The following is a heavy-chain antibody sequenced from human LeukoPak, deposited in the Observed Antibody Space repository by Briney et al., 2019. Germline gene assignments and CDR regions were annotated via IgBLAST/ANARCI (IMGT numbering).Heavy chain of an antibody. CDR1: GYSISSGDY. V-gene: IGHV4-38-2*02. CDR2: IYHSGRT. Sequence: SETLSLTCTVSGYSISSGDYWGWLRQPPGKGLEWIGSIYHSGRTYYNPSLKSRVTISVDTSKNQVSLILTSVTAADTAVYYCARVPSDDDFWSGYFPYFDYWGQGNLVTVSS. CDR3: ARVPSDDDFWSGYFPYFDY. D-gene: IGHD3-3*01. J-gene: IGHJ4*02.